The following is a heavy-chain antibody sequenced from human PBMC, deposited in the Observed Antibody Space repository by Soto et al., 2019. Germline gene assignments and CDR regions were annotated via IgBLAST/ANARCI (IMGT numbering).Heavy chain of an antibody. V-gene: IGHV4-59*08. CDR1: GGSISSYY. Sequence: SETLSLTCTVSGGSISSYYWSWIRQPPGKGLEWIGYIYYSGSTNYSPSLKSRVTISVDTSKNQFALKLSSVTAADTAVYYCARHYAVVLYYFDYWGQGTLVSVSS. D-gene: IGHD2-15*01. J-gene: IGHJ4*02. CDR2: IYYSGST. CDR3: ARHYAVVLYYFDY.